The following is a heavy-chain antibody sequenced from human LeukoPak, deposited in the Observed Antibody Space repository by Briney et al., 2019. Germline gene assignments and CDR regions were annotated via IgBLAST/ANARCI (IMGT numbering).Heavy chain of an antibody. J-gene: IGHJ4*02. CDR1: GYSISSGYY. CDR2: IYHSGST. V-gene: IGHV4-38-2*02. CDR3: AREGNSGSYFKGEDFDY. Sequence: SETLSLACAVSGYSISSGYYWGWIRQLPGKGLEWIGSIYHSGSTYYNPSLKSRVTISVDTSKNQFSLKLSSVTAADTAVYYCAREGNSGSYFKGEDFDYWGQGTLVTASS. D-gene: IGHD1-26*01.